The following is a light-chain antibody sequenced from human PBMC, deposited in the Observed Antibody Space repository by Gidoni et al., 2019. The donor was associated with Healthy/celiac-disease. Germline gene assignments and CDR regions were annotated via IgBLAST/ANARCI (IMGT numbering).Light chain of an antibody. CDR1: QSISSY. J-gene: IGKJ4*01. CDR2: AAS. V-gene: IGKV1-39*01. Sequence: IHMTQSPSSLSASVRDRVTITCRASQSISSYLNWYQQKPGKAPKLLIYAASSLQSGVPSRFSGSGSGTDFTLTISSLQPEDFATYYCQQSYSTPLTFGGGTKLEIK. CDR3: QQSYSTPLT.